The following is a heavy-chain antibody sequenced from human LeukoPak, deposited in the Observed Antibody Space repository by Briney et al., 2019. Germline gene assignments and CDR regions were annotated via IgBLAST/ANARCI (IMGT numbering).Heavy chain of an antibody. CDR2: IGTSSTTI. CDR3: ARVRLVYYYYAMDV. J-gene: IGHJ6*02. CDR1: GFTFSSYA. D-gene: IGHD6-19*01. Sequence: GGSLRLSCAASGFTFSSYAMSWVRQPPGKGLEWVSNIGTSSTTIYYADSVKGRFTISRDNAKNSLYLQMNSLRAEDTAVYYCARVRLVYYYYAMDVWGQGTTVTVSS. V-gene: IGHV3-48*01.